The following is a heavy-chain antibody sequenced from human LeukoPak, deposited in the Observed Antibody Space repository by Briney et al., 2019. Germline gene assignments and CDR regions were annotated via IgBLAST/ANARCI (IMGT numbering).Heavy chain of an antibody. CDR1: GFTSSAFW. D-gene: IGHD2-2*01. CDR2: IKKDGSEK. CDR3: ATFAGVVPAGLFL. V-gene: IGHV3-7*01. Sequence: PGGSLRLSCVASGFTSSAFWMSWVRRPPGKGLEWVANIKKDGSEKEYVDSVKGRFSIFRDNAKNSVYLQMNSLRAEDTAVYYCATFAGVVPAGLFLWGKGTTVIVSS. J-gene: IGHJ6*04.